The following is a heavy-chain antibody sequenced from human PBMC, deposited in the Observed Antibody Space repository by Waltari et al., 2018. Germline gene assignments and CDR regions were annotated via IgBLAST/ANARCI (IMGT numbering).Heavy chain of an antibody. Sequence: EVQLVESGGVVVQPGGSLRLSCAASGFTFDDYAMHWVRQAPGKGLEWVSLISWDGGSTYYADSVKGRVTISRDNSKTSLYLQMNSLRAEDTALYYCAKEGYSSSSHYYYYYYMDVWGKGTTVTVSS. D-gene: IGHD6-13*01. CDR3: AKEGYSSSSHYYYYYYMDV. V-gene: IGHV3-43D*04. CDR1: GFTFDDYA. J-gene: IGHJ6*03. CDR2: ISWDGGST.